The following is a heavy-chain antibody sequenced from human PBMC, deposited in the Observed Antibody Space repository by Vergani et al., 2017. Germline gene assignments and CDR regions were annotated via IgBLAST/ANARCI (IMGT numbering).Heavy chain of an antibody. CDR3: ARTPLRWLQFGNYFDY. CDR2: ISGSGGST. D-gene: IGHD5-24*01. V-gene: IGHV3-23*01. J-gene: IGHJ4*02. Sequence: EVQLLESGGSLKQPGGSVRLSCAASGFTFSSYAMSWVRQAPGKGLEWVSAISGSGGSTYYADSVKGRFTISRDKSKNTLYLQMNSLRAEDTAVYYCARTPLRWLQFGNYFDYWDQGTLVTVSS. CDR1: GFTFSSYA.